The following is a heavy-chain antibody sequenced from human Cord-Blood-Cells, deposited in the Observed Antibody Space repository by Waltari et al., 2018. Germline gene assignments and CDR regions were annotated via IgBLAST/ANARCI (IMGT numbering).Heavy chain of an antibody. D-gene: IGHD1-1*01. CDR1: GFTFSGSA. V-gene: IGHV3-73*02. J-gene: IGHJ4*02. Sequence: EVQLVESGGGVVKPGGSLKLSCAAAGFTFSGSAMHWVRQGSGKGLDGGGRIRRKANSYATAYAASVKGRFTISRDDSKNTAYLQMNSLKTEDTAVYYCTCAGTTGTTDYWGQGTLVTVSS. CDR3: TCAGTTGTTDY. CDR2: IRRKANSYAT.